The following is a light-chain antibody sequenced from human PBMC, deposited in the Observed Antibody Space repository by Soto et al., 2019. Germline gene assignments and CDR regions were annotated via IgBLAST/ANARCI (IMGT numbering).Light chain of an antibody. CDR2: GAS. J-gene: IGKJ4*01. CDR1: QSVSSN. CDR3: QQYNNWPPLT. Sequence: EIVMTQSPATLSVSPGERATLSCRASQSVSSNLAWYQQKPGQAPRLLIYGASTRATGIPARFSDSGSGTEFTLTISSLQSEDFAVYYCQQYNNWPPLTFGGGTKV. V-gene: IGKV3-15*01.